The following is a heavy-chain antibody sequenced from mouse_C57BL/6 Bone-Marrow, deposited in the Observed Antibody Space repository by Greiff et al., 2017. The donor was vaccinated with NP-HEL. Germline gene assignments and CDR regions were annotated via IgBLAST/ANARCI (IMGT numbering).Heavy chain of an antibody. CDR1: GFNITDDY. CDR2: IDPEDGET. V-gene: IGHV14-2*01. CDR3: ASSFYYGSSYWFAY. D-gene: IGHD1-1*01. Sequence: VQLQQSGAELVKPGASVKLSCTASGFNITDDYMHWVKQRTEQGLEWIGRIDPEDGETKYAPKFQGKATITADTSSNTAYLQLSSLTSEDTAVYYCASSFYYGSSYWFAYWGQGTLVTVSA. J-gene: IGHJ3*01.